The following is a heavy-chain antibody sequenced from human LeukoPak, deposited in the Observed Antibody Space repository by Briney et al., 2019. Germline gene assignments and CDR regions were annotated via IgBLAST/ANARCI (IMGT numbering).Heavy chain of an antibody. D-gene: IGHD3-10*01. V-gene: IGHV4-39*01. CDR2: IYYSEPT. Sequence: PSETLSLTCTVSGGSISSSSYYWGWIRQPPGKGLEWIGSIYYSEPTYYNPSLKSRVTISVDTSKNQFSLRLSSVTAADTAVYYCARQRYYGSGSYSLNWFDPWGQGTLVTVSS. CDR1: GGSISSSSYY. CDR3: ARQRYYGSGSYSLNWFDP. J-gene: IGHJ5*02.